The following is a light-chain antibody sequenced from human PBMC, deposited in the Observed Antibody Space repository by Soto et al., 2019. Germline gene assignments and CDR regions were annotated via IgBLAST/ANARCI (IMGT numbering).Light chain of an antibody. V-gene: IGLV2-14*03. CDR1: SSDVGGYNY. J-gene: IGLJ2*01. Sequence: QSVLTQPASVSGSPGQSITISCTGTSSDVGGYNYVSWYQQHPGKAPKLMIYDVSNRPSGVSNRFSGSKSGNTASLTISGLQAEDEADYYCSSYTNSGTLDVVFGGGTKLTVL. CDR2: DVS. CDR3: SSYTNSGTLDVV.